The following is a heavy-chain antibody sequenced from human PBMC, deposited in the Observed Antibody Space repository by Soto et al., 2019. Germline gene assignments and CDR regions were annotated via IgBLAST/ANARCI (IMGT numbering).Heavy chain of an antibody. CDR1: GFTFSSYF. CDR2: SDPRGEST. D-gene: IGHD3-16*01. CDR3: LRQIPQINVFGRVANKASDP. Sequence: ASVKVSCTATGFTFSSYFIHWMRPAPGQGLEWMGLSDPRGESTTYAPNFQGRVTLTSDTSTSTVYMELTSLRSEDTAVYYCLRQIPQINVFGRVANKASDPWAQEALVTVS. J-gene: IGHJ5*02. V-gene: IGHV1-46*01.